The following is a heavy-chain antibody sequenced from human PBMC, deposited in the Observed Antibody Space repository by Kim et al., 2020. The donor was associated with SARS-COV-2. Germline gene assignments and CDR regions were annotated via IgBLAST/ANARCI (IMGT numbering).Heavy chain of an antibody. CDR3: ARHGYSSSWYMYY. D-gene: IGHD6-13*01. CDR1: GGSISSSSYY. CDR2: IYYSGST. Sequence: SETLSLTCTVSGGSISSSSYYWGWIRQPPGKGLEWIGSIYYSGSTYYNPSLKSLVTISVDTSKNQFSLKLSSVTAADTAVYYCARHGYSSSWYMYYWGQGTLVTVSS. V-gene: IGHV4-39*01. J-gene: IGHJ4*02.